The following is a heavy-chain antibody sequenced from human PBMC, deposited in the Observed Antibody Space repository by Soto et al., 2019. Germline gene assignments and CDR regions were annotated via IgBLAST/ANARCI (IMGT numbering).Heavy chain of an antibody. J-gene: IGHJ3*01. Sequence: QVQLVQSGGEVKKPGASVRVSCKASGYTFSNYGVSCVRQSPGQGLEWMGWISAFDGNTNYTEKCQDRVTMTTDTSTGTAYMELRSLRSDDTAMYFCARDGQFQLLHAAFELWGQGTMVTVPS. V-gene: IGHV1-18*01. CDR1: GYTFSNYG. CDR3: ARDGQFQLLHAAFEL. CDR2: ISAFDGNT. D-gene: IGHD2-2*01.